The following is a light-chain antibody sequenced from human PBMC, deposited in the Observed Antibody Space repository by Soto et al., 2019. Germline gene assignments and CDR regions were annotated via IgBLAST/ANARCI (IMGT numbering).Light chain of an antibody. CDR2: DVD. CDR1: HSDIGNYNY. CDR3: NSYREDHPRVYV. Sequence: QSALTQPASVSGSPGQSITISCTGTHSDIGNYNYVSWYQHLPGKAPKLMIYDVDSRPSGVSSRFSGSKSGNTASLAISGLQAEDEADYYCNSYREDHPRVYVFGTGTKLTVL. V-gene: IGLV2-14*03. J-gene: IGLJ1*01.